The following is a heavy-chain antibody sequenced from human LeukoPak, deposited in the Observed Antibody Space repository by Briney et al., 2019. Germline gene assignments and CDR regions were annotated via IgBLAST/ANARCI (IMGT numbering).Heavy chain of an antibody. D-gene: IGHD3-22*01. V-gene: IGHV3-48*03. CDR1: GFTFSSYE. CDR2: ISSSGSTI. CDR3: ARGPPMYSYGSTAYHYDYFDY. Sequence: GGSLRLSCAASGFTFSSYEMNWVRQAPGKGLEWVSYISSSGSTIYYADSVKGRFTISRDNSKNTLCLQMNSLRAEDTAVYYCARGPPMYSYGSTAYHYDYFDYWGQGTLVTVSS. J-gene: IGHJ4*02.